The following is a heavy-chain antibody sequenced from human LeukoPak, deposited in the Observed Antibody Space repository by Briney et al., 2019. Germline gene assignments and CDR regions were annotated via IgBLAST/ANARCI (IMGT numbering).Heavy chain of an antibody. J-gene: IGHJ4*02. V-gene: IGHV3-48*01. Sequence: GGSLRLSCAASGFTFSSYSMNWVRQAPGKGLEWVSYISSSSSTIYYADSVKGRFTISRDNAKNSLYLQMNSLRAEDTAVYYCARQRGKGTSDYWGQGTLVTVSS. CDR3: ARQRGKGTSDY. CDR2: ISSSSSTI. CDR1: GFTFSSYS.